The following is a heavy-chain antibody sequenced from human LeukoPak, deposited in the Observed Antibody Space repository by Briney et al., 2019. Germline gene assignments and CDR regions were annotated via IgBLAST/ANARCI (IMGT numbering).Heavy chain of an antibody. J-gene: IGHJ5*01. D-gene: IGHD3-3*01. Sequence: SETLSLTCTVSGGSISSSSYYWGWIRQPPGKGLEWIGSIYYSGSAYYCPSLKSRVTISVDTSKNQFSLKLSSVTAADTAVYYCARRIGSGYYTFDCWGQGTLVTVSS. V-gene: IGHV4-39*01. CDR3: ARRIGSGYYTFDC. CDR2: IYYSGSA. CDR1: GGSISSSSYY.